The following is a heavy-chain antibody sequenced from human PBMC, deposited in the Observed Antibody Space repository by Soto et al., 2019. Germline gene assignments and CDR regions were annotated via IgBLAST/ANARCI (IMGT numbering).Heavy chain of an antibody. CDR2: IHHSGST. CDR1: GLSISSDNW. V-gene: IGHV4-4*02. CDR3: ARDQGSHPGD. Sequence: QVQLQESGPGLVRPSGTVSLTCAVSGLSISSDNWWSWVRQPPGMGLEWIGEIHHSGSTNYNPSLKSRVTMSVVPSKDLFSLTLNSVTAADTAFYYCARDQGSHPGDWGQGTLVSVSS. J-gene: IGHJ4*02. D-gene: IGHD6-13*01.